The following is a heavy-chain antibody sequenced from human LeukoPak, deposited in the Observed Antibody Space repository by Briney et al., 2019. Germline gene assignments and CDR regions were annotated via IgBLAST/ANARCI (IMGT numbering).Heavy chain of an antibody. J-gene: IGHJ4*02. CDR3: AKRGVVIRVILVGFHKEAYYFDS. D-gene: IGHD3-22*01. CDR1: GITLSNYG. V-gene: IGHV3-23*01. CDR2: ISDSGGRT. Sequence: GGSLRLSCAVSGITLSNYGMSWVRQAPGKGLEWVAGISDSGGRTKYADSVKGRFTISRDNSKNTLYLQMNSLRAEDTAVYFCAKRGVVIRVILVGFHKEAYYFDSWGQGALVAVSS.